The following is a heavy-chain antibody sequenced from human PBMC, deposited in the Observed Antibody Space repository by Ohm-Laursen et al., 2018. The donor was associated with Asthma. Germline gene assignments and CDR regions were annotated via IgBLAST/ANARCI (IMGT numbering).Heavy chain of an antibody. CDR2: IIPIFGTA. CDR1: GYTFTSYG. V-gene: IGHV1-69*13. D-gene: IGHD2-2*01. J-gene: IGHJ5*02. CDR3: ARERVRDIVVVPAAIWFDP. Sequence: VKISCKASGYTFTSYGISWVRQAPGQGLEWMGGIIPIFGTANYAQKFQGRVTITADESTSTAYMELSSLRSEDTAVYYCARERVRDIVVVPAAIWFDPWGQGTLVTVSS.